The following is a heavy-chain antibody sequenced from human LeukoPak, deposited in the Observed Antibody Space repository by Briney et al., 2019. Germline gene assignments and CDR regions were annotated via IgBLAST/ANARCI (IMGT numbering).Heavy chain of an antibody. D-gene: IGHD6-13*01. J-gene: IGHJ3*02. CDR1: GYTFTSYY. CDR2: INPSGGST. V-gene: IGHV1-46*01. CDR3: ASSPPKWSSSWDDAFDI. Sequence: ASVKVSCKASGYTFTSYYMHWVRQAPGQGLEWMGIINPSGGSTSYAQKFQGRVTMTRDTSTSTVHMELSSLRSEDTAVYYCASSPPKWSSSWDDAFDIWGQGTMVTVSS.